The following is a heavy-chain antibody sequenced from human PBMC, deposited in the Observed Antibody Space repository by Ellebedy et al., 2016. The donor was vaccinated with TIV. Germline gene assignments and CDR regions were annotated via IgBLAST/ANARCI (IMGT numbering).Heavy chain of an antibody. J-gene: IGHJ4*02. Sequence: GGSLRLXXAASGFTFSAYDMSWVRQAPGKGLEWVSFVSGSGGSTYYADSVEGRFIISRDNSKNTLYLQMNSLRAEDTATYYCAKDKENSSSWYRGGFDFWGQGTLVTVSS. CDR2: VSGSGGST. D-gene: IGHD3-22*01. V-gene: IGHV3-23*01. CDR3: AKDKENSSSWYRGGFDF. CDR1: GFTFSAYD.